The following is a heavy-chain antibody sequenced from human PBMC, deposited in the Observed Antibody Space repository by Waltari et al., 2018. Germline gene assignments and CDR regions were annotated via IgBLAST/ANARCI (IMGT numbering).Heavy chain of an antibody. CDR3: ARDVNWGWDF. V-gene: IGHV3-7*03. J-gene: IGHJ4*02. CDR1: GFTFSSNW. Sequence: EVQLVDSGGGLVQPGGSLRLSCAASGFTFSSNWMSWVRKAPGRGVEVMANIKPDGIQQYYGDAGSGRFAMSRDNDKNSLYLQLNSLRAEDTAIYYWARDVNWGWDFWGQGTLVTVSS. CDR2: IKPDGIQQ. D-gene: IGHD7-27*01.